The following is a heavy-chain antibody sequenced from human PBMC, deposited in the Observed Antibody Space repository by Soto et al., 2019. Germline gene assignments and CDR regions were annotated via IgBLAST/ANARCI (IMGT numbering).Heavy chain of an antibody. J-gene: IGHJ4*02. V-gene: IGHV4-31*03. Sequence: SETLSLTCTVSGGSISSGGYYWRWIRQHPGKGLEWIGYIYYSGSTYYNPSLKSRVTISVDTSKNQFSLKLSSVTAADTAVYYGARNGGLKGLDYWGQGTLVTVSS. D-gene: IGHD3-16*01. CDR1: GGSISSGGYY. CDR2: IYYSGST. CDR3: ARNGGLKGLDY.